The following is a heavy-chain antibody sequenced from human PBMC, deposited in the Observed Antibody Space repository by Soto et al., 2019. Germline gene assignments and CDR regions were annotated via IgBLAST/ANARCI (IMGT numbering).Heavy chain of an antibody. Sequence: PSETLSLTCPVSGGSVSSGSYYWSWIRQPPGKGLEWIGYIYYSGSTNYNPSLKSRVTISVDTSKNQFSLKLSSVTAADTAVYYCARDLGWFDPWGQGTLVTVSS. CDR2: IYYSGST. V-gene: IGHV4-61*01. CDR3: ARDLGWFDP. J-gene: IGHJ5*02. D-gene: IGHD3-10*01. CDR1: GGSVSSGSYY.